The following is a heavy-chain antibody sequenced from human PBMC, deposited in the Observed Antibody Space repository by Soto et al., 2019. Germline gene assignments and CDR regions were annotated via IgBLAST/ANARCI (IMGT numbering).Heavy chain of an antibody. J-gene: IGHJ4*02. CDR2: ISNDVRNI. Sequence: VQLVESGGGVVQPARSLRLSCAASGLTFSTYGFHWVRQAPGKGLEWVAVISNDVRNIHYAESVKGRFTISRDNSKNTLYLQMNSLRPNDTAVYYCVKDSLGGMTPVFMPGPDWGQGTLVTVSS. D-gene: IGHD2-2*01. V-gene: IGHV3-30*18. CDR3: VKDSLGGMTPVFMPGPD. CDR1: GLTFSTYG.